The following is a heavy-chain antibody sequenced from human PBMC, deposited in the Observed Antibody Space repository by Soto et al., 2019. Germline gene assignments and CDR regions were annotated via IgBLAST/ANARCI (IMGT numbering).Heavy chain of an antibody. Sequence: GGSLRLSCAASGFTFSSYAMSWVRQAPGKGLEWVSAIRGSGGSTYYADSVKGRFIISRDNSKNTLYLQMNSLRAEDTAVYYCAKEIRWLEMATTIDYWGQGTLVTVSS. CDR3: AKEIRWLEMATTIDY. CDR2: IRGSGGST. J-gene: IGHJ4*02. D-gene: IGHD1-1*01. CDR1: GFTFSSYA. V-gene: IGHV3-23*01.